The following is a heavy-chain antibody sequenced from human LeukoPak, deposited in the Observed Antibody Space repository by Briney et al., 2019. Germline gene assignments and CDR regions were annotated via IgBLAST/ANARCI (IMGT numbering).Heavy chain of an antibody. Sequence: PGGSLRLSCAASGFTFDDYAMHWVRQAPGKGLEWVSLISGDGGSTYYADSVKGRLTISRDNSKNSLYLQMNSLKTEDTAVYYCTRHGDSGSSSIWGQGTLVTVSS. CDR2: ISGDGGST. J-gene: IGHJ4*02. CDR1: GFTFDDYA. D-gene: IGHD1-26*01. V-gene: IGHV3-43*02. CDR3: TRHGDSGSSSI.